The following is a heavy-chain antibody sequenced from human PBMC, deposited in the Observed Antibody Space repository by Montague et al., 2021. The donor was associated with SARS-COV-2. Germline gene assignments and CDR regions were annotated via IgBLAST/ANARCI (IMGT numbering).Heavy chain of an antibody. Sequence: SETLSLTCAVYGGSLSGYYWAWIRQTPAKGLEWIGEINHSGSTNYNPSLKSRLTISVDTSKKQFSLKLNSMTAADTAVYYCARGADYDFWSGFLRYKWFDPWGQGTLVTVSS. CDR1: GGSLSGYY. CDR3: ARGADYDFWSGFLRYKWFDP. V-gene: IGHV4-34*01. CDR2: INHSGST. J-gene: IGHJ5*02. D-gene: IGHD3-3*01.